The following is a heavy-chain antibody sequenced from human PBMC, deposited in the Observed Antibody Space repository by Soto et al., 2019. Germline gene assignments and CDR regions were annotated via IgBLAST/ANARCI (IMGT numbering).Heavy chain of an antibody. V-gene: IGHV1-69*05. CDR3: ARDQGIRFSVRGMDV. J-gene: IGHJ6*02. D-gene: IGHD3-3*01. CDR2: IIPIYGTA. Sequence: ASVKVSCKGSGDTFSSFTIRWVRQAPGQGLEWMGGIIPIYGTANYAQKFQGRVTMTRDTSTSTVYMELSSLRSEDTAVYYCARDQGIRFSVRGMDVWGLGTTVTVSS. CDR1: GDTFSSFT.